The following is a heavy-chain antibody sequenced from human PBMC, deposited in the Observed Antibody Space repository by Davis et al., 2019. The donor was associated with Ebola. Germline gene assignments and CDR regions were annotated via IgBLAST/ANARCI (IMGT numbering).Heavy chain of an antibody. V-gene: IGHV3-48*01. D-gene: IGHD3-10*01. J-gene: IGHJ6*02. CDR1: GFTFSSYS. CDR2: ISTSSSTI. Sequence: GESLKISCAASGFTFSSYSMNWVRQAPGKGLEWVSYISTSSSTIYYADSVKGRFTISRDNSKNTLYLQMNSLRAEDTAVYYCARGGNTMVQGVMSYYYYYGMDVWGQGTTVTISS. CDR3: ARGGNTMVQGVMSYYYYYGMDV.